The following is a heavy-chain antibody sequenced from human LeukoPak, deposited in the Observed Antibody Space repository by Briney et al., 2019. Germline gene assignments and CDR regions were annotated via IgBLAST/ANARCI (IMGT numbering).Heavy chain of an antibody. CDR2: ISGSGGST. D-gene: IGHD3-22*01. J-gene: IGHJ3*02. CDR3: ARGGKRRGITLIVATSTPRDAFDI. V-gene: IGHV3-23*01. Sequence: GGSLRLSCAASGFTFSNAWMSWVRQAPGKGLEWVSAISGSGGSTYYADSVKGRFTISRDNSKNTLYLQMNSLRAEDTAVYYCARGGKRRGITLIVATSTPRDAFDIWGQGTMVTVSS. CDR1: GFTFSNAW.